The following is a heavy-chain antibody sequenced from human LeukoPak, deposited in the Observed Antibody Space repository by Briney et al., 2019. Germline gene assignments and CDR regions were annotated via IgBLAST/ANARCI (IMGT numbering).Heavy chain of an antibody. CDR3: ARDVPPFDY. Sequence: SETLSLTCTVSGDSINTKSYYWGWIRQPPGKGLEWIGSIYYSGSTYYNPSLKSRVTISVDTSKNQFSLKLSSVTAADTAVYYCARDVPPFDYWGQGTLVTVSS. J-gene: IGHJ4*02. V-gene: IGHV4-39*02. CDR1: GDSINTKSYY. CDR2: IYYSGST.